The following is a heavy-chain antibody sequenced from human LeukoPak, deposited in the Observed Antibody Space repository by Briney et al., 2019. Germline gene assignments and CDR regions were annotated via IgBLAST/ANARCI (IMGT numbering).Heavy chain of an antibody. D-gene: IGHD3-10*01. CDR1: GFTFSSYW. J-gene: IGHJ4*02. CDR2: INEHGSIT. Sequence: LAGGSLRLSCAASGFTFSSYWMHWVRQVPGKRLVWVARINEHGSITDYADSVKDRFTVSRDNAWNTLYLQMSSLRAEDTAVYYCARDVAGSGSLWGQGTLITVSS. V-gene: IGHV3-74*01. CDR3: ARDVAGSGSL.